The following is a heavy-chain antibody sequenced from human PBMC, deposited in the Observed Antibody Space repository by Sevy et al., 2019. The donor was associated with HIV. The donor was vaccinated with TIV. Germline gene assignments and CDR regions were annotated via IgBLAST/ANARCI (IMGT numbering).Heavy chain of an antibody. CDR1: GFTFSNAW. CDR3: TTDGGGYNYGYSFDY. J-gene: IGHJ4*02. CDR2: IKSKTDGGTT. Sequence: GGSLRLSCAASGFTFSNAWMNWVRQAPGKGLEWVGRIKSKTDGGTTDYAAPVKGRITISRDDSKNTLYLKMNSLKTEDTAVYYCTTDGGGYNYGYSFDYWGQGTLVTVSS. V-gene: IGHV3-15*07. D-gene: IGHD5-18*01.